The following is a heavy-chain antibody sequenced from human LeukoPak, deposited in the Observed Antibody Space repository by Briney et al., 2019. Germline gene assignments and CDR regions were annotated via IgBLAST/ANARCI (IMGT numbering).Heavy chain of an antibody. CDR2: IYYSGST. J-gene: IGHJ5*02. CDR3: ARDGTALGYNWFDP. V-gene: IGHV4-59*01. CDR1: VASISSNY. Sequence: SETLSLTCTVSVASISSNYWTWIRQPPGKGLEWIGYIYYSGSTNYNPSLKSRVTISVDTSKNQFSLKLSSVTAADTAVYYCARDGTALGYNWFDPWGQGTLVTVSS. D-gene: IGHD1-1*01.